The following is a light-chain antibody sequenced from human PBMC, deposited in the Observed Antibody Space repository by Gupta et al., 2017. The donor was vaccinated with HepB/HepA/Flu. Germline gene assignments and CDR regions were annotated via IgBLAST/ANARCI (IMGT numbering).Light chain of an antibody. J-gene: IGKJ5*01. CDR3: QQYGGSPPVT. V-gene: IGKV3-20*01. CDR2: EAS. Sequence: EIVLAQSPGSLSLSPGERATLSCRASQTINNNYLAWYQQKPGQAPRLIIYEASTRHTGIPDRFSGSGSGTDFTLTINKREPADSAVYYCQQYGGSPPVTFGQGTRLEIK. CDR1: QTINNNY.